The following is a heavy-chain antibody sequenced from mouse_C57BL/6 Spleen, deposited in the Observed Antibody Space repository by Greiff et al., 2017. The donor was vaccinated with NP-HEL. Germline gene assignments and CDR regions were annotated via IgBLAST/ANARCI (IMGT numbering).Heavy chain of an antibody. J-gene: IGHJ4*01. CDR2: IDPSDSYT. Sequence: HVQLQQPGAELVKPGASVKLSCKASGYTFTSYWMQWVKQRPGQGLEWIGEIDPSDSYTNYNQKFKGKATLTVDTSSSTAYMQLSSLTSEDSAVYYCARLGNYYAMDYWGQGTSVTVSS. CDR1: GYTFTSYW. D-gene: IGHD2-1*01. V-gene: IGHV1-50*01. CDR3: ARLGNYYAMDY.